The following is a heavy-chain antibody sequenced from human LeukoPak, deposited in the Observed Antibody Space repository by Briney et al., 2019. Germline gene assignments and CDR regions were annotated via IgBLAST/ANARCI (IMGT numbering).Heavy chain of an antibody. D-gene: IGHD1-26*01. CDR3: TSSIYSGSYPRDY. J-gene: IGHJ4*02. CDR2: IRSKANSYAT. Sequence: KVSCKASGYTFTGYYMHWVRQASGKGLEWVGRIRSKANSYATANAASVKGRFTISRDDSKNTAYLQMNSLKTEDTAVYYCTSSIYSGSYPRDYWGQRTLVTVSS. CDR1: GYTFTGYY. V-gene: IGHV3-73*01.